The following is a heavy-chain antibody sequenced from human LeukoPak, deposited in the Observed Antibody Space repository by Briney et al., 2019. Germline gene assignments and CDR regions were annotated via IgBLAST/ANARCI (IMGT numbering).Heavy chain of an antibody. D-gene: IGHD3-10*01. CDR2: ISSSSNYI. CDR1: GLTFSSYS. J-gene: IGHJ4*02. CDR3: ARVPHAMVRGVIITEFYFDY. Sequence: PGGSLRLSCAASGLTFSSYSMNWVRQAPGKGLEWVSSISSSSNYIYYADSVKGRFTISRDNAKNSLYLQMNSLRAEVTAVYYCARVPHAMVRGVIITEFYFDYWGQGTLVTVSS. V-gene: IGHV3-21*01.